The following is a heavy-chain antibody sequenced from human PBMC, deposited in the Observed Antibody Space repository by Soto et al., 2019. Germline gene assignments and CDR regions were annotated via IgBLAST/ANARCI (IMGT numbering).Heavy chain of an antibody. CDR1: GGSISSYY. D-gene: IGHD5-18*01. V-gene: IGHV4-59*08. J-gene: IGHJ4*02. CDR3: AGGSGYSYDEIDY. CDR2: IYYSGST. Sequence: QVQLQESGPGLVKPSETLSLTCTVSGGSISSYYWSWIRQPPGKGLEWIGYIYYSGSTNYNPSLKSRVXTPADXXTYQSSLKLGSVTAADTAVYYCAGGSGYSYDEIDYWGQGTLVTVSS.